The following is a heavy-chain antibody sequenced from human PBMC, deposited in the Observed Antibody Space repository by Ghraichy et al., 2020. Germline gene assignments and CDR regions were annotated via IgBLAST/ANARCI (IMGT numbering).Heavy chain of an antibody. D-gene: IGHD6-19*01. V-gene: IGHV3-23*01. CDR3: AKRMGYSSGWYRFGECAFDI. CDR2: ISGSGGST. J-gene: IGHJ3*02. CDR1: GFTFSSYA. Sequence: GGSLRLSCAASGFTFSSYAMSWVRQAPGKGLEWVSAISGSGGSTYYADSVKGRFTISRDNSKNTLYLQMNSLRAEDTAVYYCAKRMGYSSGWYRFGECAFDIWGQGTMVTVSS.